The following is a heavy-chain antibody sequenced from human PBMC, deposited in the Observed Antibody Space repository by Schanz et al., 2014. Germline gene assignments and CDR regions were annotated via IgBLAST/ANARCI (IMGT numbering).Heavy chain of an antibody. Sequence: QVQLVQSGAEVKKPGASVKVSCKASGYTFTSDSMHWVRQAPGQGLEWMGKIIPVLNIATYAQRFQGRVSITADKSTSTAYMELSSLRYEDTALYYCARGTMPGTFDIWGQGTMVTASS. CDR1: GYTFTSDS. D-gene: IGHD2-2*01. CDR2: IIPVLNIA. J-gene: IGHJ3*02. V-gene: IGHV1-69*09. CDR3: ARGTMPGTFDI.